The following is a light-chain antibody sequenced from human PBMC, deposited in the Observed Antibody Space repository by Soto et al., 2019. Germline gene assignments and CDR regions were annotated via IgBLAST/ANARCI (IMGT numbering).Light chain of an antibody. CDR2: KVS. CDR1: QGLVHSDGNTY. V-gene: IGKV2-30*02. J-gene: IGKJ5*01. Sequence: DVVVTQSPLSLPVTLGQAASISCRSSQGLVHSDGNTYLSWFHXRPGHSXXRXIHKVSNRDSGVPDRFSGSGSGTDFTLKISRVEAEDVGVYYCMQGTHWPPITFGQGTRREIK. CDR3: MQGTHWPPIT.